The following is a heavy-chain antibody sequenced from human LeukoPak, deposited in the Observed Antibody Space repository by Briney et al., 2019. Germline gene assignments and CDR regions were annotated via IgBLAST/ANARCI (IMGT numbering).Heavy chain of an antibody. Sequence: GGSLRLSCAASGFTFSSYAMHWVRQAPGKGPEWVAVIPYDGSNKYYADSVKGRFTISRDNSKNTLYLQMNSLRAEDTAVYYCARGRGHSEDWFDPWGQGTLVTVSS. J-gene: IGHJ5*02. D-gene: IGHD3-10*01. CDR3: ARGRGHSEDWFDP. CDR1: GFTFSSYA. V-gene: IGHV3-30*01. CDR2: IPYDGSNK.